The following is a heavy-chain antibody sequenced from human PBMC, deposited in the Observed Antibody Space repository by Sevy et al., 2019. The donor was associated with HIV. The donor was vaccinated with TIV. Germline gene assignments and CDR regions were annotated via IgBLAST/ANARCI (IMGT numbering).Heavy chain of an antibody. CDR3: ARRGYDSTGYPQYYFDN. CDR1: GYRFTSYW. V-gene: IGHV5-51*01. Sequence: GESQKISCKASGYRFTSYWIAWVRQMPGKGLEWMGIIYPDDSDIRYSPSLQGQVTISVDKSISTAYLQWSSLKASDTAMYFCARRGYDSTGYPQYYFDNWGQGTLVTVSS. D-gene: IGHD3-22*01. J-gene: IGHJ4*02. CDR2: IYPDDSDI.